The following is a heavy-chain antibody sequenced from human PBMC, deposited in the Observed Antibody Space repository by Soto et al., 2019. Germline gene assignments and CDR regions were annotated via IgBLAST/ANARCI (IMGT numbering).Heavy chain of an antibody. CDR3: SRVDPSAKRPDY. V-gene: IGHV3-72*01. CDR2: SRNRVKNLST. D-gene: IGHD2-15*01. J-gene: IGHJ4*02. Sequence: GGSLRLSCTVSADSEFSFSEQYMDWVRQAPGKGLEWVGRSRNRVKNLSTAYAASVQGRFTISRDESKNTVYLQMHSLKTDDTSVYYCSRVDPSAKRPDYWGQGTLVTVSS. CDR1: EFSFSEQY.